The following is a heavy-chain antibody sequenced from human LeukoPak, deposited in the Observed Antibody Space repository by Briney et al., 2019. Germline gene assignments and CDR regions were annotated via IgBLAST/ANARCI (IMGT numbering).Heavy chain of an antibody. D-gene: IGHD4-17*01. V-gene: IGHV3-30*04. CDR1: GFTFSSYA. CDR3: AREGGYGDYEFDY. J-gene: IGHJ4*02. Sequence: GGSLRLSCAASGFTFSSYAMHWVRQAPGKGLEWVAVISYDGSNKYYADSVKGRFTISRDNSKNTLYLQMNSLRAEDTAVYYCAREGGYGDYEFDYWGQGTLVTVSS. CDR2: ISYDGSNK.